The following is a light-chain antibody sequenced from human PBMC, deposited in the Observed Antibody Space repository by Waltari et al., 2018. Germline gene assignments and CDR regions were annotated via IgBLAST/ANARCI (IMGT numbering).Light chain of an antibody. Sequence: EIVLTQSPATLSVSPGERATLSCRASQSFSGELAWYQHKPGQPPTLPIYDVFNRAAGVPVRFSGSGSGTDCTLTISSLEPEDFAVYFCQQRTKWPRTFGQGTKVEI. CDR1: QSFSGE. CDR3: QQRTKWPRT. V-gene: IGKV3-11*01. CDR2: DVF. J-gene: IGKJ1*01.